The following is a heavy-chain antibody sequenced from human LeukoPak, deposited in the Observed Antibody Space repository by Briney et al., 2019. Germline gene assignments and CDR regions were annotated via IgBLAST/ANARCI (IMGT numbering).Heavy chain of an antibody. CDR1: GFTFSSYW. CDR3: ARDYLRGCSGYDSGGLNY. CDR2: IKQDGSEK. V-gene: IGHV3-7*01. J-gene: IGHJ4*02. D-gene: IGHD5-12*01. Sequence: GGSLKLSCAASGFTFSSYWMSWVRQAPGKGLEWVANIKQDGSEKYYVDSVKGRFTISRDNAKNSLYLQMNSLRAEDTAVYYCARDYLRGCSGYDSGGLNYWGQGTLVTVSS.